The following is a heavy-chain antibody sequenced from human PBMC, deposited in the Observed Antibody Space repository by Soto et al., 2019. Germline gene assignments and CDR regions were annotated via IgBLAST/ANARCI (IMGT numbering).Heavy chain of an antibody. V-gene: IGHV3-74*01. Sequence: GGSLRLSCAASGFTFSSYWMHWVRQAPGKGLVWVSRINSDGSSTSYADSVKGRFTISRDNAKNTLYLQMNSLRAEDTAVYYCARVYSSSWYGGAMVAFDIWGQGTMVTVSS. J-gene: IGHJ3*02. CDR1: GFTFSSYW. D-gene: IGHD6-13*01. CDR3: ARVYSSSWYGGAMVAFDI. CDR2: INSDGSST.